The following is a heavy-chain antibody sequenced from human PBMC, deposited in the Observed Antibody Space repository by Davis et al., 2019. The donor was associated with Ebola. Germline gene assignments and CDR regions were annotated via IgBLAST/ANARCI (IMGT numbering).Heavy chain of an antibody. CDR2: IDPSDSYT. CDR1: GYSFTSYW. J-gene: IGHJ4*02. D-gene: IGHD3-10*01. CDR3: ARGGIIGSGSYQFDY. Sequence: GESLKISCKGSGYSFTSYWISWVRQMPGKGLEWMGRIDPSDSYTNYSPSFQGHVTISADKSISTAYLQWSSLKASDTAMYYCARGGIIGSGSYQFDYWGQGTLVTVSS. V-gene: IGHV5-10-1*01.